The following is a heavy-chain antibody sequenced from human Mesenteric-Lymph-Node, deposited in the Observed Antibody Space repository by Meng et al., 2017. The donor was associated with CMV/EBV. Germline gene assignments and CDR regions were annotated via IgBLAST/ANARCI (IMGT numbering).Heavy chain of an antibody. V-gene: IGHV4-39*01. J-gene: IGHJ4*02. CDR1: GGSISSSSFY. CDR3: ARRDNYYDSSGYYDY. D-gene: IGHD3-22*01. Sequence: SGGSISSSSFYWGWIRQPPGKGLEWIGSIYYSGSTYYNPSLKSRVTISVDTSKNQFSLKLSSVTAADTAVYYCARRDNYYDSSGYYDYWGQGTLVTVSS. CDR2: IYYSGST.